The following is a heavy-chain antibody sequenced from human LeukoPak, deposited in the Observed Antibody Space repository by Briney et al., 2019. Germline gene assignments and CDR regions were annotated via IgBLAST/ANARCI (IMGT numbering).Heavy chain of an antibody. Sequence: PGGSLRLSCAASGFTFNTHAMHWVRQAPGKGLEWISFIFYDGSDKYYADSVKGRFTIARDNSKNTVSLQMNSLRAEDTAVYYCARDRGDGYNNFDYWGQGTLVTVSS. V-gene: IGHV3-30*02. CDR3: ARDRGDGYNNFDY. CDR2: IFYDGSDK. J-gene: IGHJ4*02. D-gene: IGHD5-24*01. CDR1: GFTFNTHA.